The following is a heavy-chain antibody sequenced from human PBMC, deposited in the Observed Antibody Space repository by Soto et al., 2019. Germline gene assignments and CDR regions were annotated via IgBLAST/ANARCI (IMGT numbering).Heavy chain of an antibody. D-gene: IGHD3-22*01. CDR2: INANSGGT. CDR1: GYAFTDYY. J-gene: IGHJ4*02. V-gene: IGHV1-2*04. CDR3: ARAYSSSDDFDY. Sequence: QVQLVQSGAEVKKPGASVKVSCKASGYAFTDYYMHWVRQAPGQGLEWMGWINANSGGTKYAQKSQGWVTMTRETSISTASVELDRDDTAVYYCARAYSSSDDFDYWGQGTLVTVSS.